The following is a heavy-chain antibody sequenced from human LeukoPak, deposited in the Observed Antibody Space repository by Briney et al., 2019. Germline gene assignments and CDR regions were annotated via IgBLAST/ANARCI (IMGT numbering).Heavy chain of an antibody. CDR2: ISGSGGST. Sequence: GGSLRLSCAASGFTFNTYSMNWVRQAPGKGLEWVSGISGSGGSTYYADSVKGRFTISRDNSKNTLFLQMNSLRAEDTAVYYCARRGAYMDVWGKGTTVTVSS. J-gene: IGHJ6*03. CDR3: ARRGAYMDV. CDR1: GFTFNTYS. D-gene: IGHD4-17*01. V-gene: IGHV3-23*01.